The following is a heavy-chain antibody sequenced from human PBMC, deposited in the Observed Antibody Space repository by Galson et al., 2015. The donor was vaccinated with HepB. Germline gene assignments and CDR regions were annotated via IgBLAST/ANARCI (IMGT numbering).Heavy chain of an antibody. CDR1: GFIVSSNY. CDR3: AKQFSDGKPKYGMDV. V-gene: IGHV3-53*01. J-gene: IGHJ6*02. CDR2: IYSGGST. Sequence: SLRLSCAASGFIVSSNYMSWVRQAPGKGLEWVSLIYSGGSTNYAASVKGRFTISRDNSKNTLYLQMNSLRAEDTAVYYCAKQFSDGKPKYGMDVWGQGTTVTVSS. D-gene: IGHD2-15*01.